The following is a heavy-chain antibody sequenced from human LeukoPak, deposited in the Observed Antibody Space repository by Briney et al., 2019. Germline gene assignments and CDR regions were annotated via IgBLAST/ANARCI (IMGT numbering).Heavy chain of an antibody. CDR3: ARSTYYDFWSGYYGEYYFDY. Sequence: ASVKVSCKASGYTFTGYYMHWVRQAPGQGLEWMGWINPNSGGTNYAQKLQGRVTMTTDTSTSTAYMELRSLRSDDTAVYYCARSTYYDFWSGYYGEYYFDYWGQGTLVTVSS. CDR2: INPNSGGT. D-gene: IGHD3-3*01. J-gene: IGHJ4*02. CDR1: GYTFTGYY. V-gene: IGHV1-2*02.